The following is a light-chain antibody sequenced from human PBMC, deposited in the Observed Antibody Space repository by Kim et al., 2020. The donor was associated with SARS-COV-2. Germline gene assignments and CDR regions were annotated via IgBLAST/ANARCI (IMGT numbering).Light chain of an antibody. Sequence: GDRVTITCQASLDIRNYLNWYQQKPGKAPKLLIYDASDLEAGVPSRFSGSGAGSHFTFTITSLQPEDVATYYCQQYDNLPYTFGQGTKLEI. V-gene: IGKV1-33*01. CDR2: DAS. J-gene: IGKJ2*01. CDR3: QQYDNLPYT. CDR1: LDIRNY.